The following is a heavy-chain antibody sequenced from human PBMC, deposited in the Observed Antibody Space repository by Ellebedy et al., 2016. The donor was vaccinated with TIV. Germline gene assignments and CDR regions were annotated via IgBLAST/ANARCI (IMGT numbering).Heavy chain of an antibody. V-gene: IGHV3-23*01. CDR2: ISTDGGTT. J-gene: IGHJ3*02. CDR1: GFTFRSYA. CDR3: AKWTRWAGIHDAFDI. Sequence: GGSLRLXXAASGFTFRSYAMSWVRQAPGKGLEWVSAISTDGGTTYYADSVKGRFTISRDNSKNMLYLQLNSLRAEGTAVYYCAKWTRWAGIHDAFDIWGQGTMVTVSS. D-gene: IGHD3/OR15-3a*01.